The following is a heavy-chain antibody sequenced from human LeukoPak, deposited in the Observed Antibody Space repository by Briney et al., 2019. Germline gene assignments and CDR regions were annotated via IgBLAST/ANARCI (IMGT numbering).Heavy chain of an antibody. V-gene: IGHV5-51*03. D-gene: IGHD2-15*01. Sequence: GESLKISCKGSGYSFTSHWIGWGRQLPGKGLGLGGIVYHSDSDTRYSPSFQGQVTISADKSIRTAYLQWNSLKASDTAMYYCATLPYCSGGSCYSVNHYYGMDVWGQGTTVTVSS. CDR3: ATLPYCSGGSCYSVNHYYGMDV. CDR2: VYHSDSDT. CDR1: GYSFTSHW. J-gene: IGHJ6*02.